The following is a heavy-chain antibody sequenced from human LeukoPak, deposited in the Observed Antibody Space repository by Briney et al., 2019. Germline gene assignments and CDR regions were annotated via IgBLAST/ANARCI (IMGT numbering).Heavy chain of an antibody. V-gene: IGHV4-4*07. CDR3: ARMDGYCTSASCTYCFDY. CDR2: IYTSGST. CDR1: GGPINSYY. Sequence: SETLSLTCTLCGGPINSYYGRWIRRPAGKALEWIGRIYTSGSTNYNPSLKSRVTMSVDTSKKQFSLRLSSVTAADTAVYYCARMDGYCTSASCTYCFDYWGQGTLVTVSS. D-gene: IGHD2-2*01. J-gene: IGHJ4*02.